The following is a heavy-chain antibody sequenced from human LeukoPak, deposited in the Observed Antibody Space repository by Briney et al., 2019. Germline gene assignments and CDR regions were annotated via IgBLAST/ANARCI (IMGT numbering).Heavy chain of an antibody. CDR2: ISAYNGNT. J-gene: IGHJ5*02. V-gene: IGHV1-18*01. Sequence: ASVKVSFKASGYTFTSYGISWVGQAPGQGLEWMGCISAYNGNTNYAQKLQGRVTMTTDTSTSTAYMELRSLRSDDTAVYYCARRMGITIAAAGTGNWFDPWGQGTLVTVSS. CDR3: ARRMGITIAAAGTGNWFDP. D-gene: IGHD6-13*01. CDR1: GYTFTSYG.